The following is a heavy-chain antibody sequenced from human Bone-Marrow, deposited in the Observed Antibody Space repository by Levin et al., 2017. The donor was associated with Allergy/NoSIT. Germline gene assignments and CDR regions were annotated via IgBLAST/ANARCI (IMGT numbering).Heavy chain of an antibody. D-gene: IGHD4-17*01. CDR3: ARLAGVTTVISHY. CDR2: IYYSGTT. CDR1: GGSISSSTYH. J-gene: IGHJ4*02. V-gene: IGHV4-39*01. Sequence: PSETLSLTCTVSGGSISSSTYHWGWIRQPPGKGLEWIGTIYYSGTTYYNPSLRSRVTISVDTSRDQFSLNLTSVTAADTAVYYCARLAGVTTVISHYWGQGTLVTVSS.